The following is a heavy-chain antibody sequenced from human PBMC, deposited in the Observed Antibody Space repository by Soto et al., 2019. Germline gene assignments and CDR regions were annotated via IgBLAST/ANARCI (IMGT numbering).Heavy chain of an antibody. J-gene: IGHJ5*02. D-gene: IGHD6-25*01. CDR1: GGSLSSYY. CDR2: VYFSGNA. Sequence: SETLSLTCTVSGGSLSSYYWTWIRQSPGKGLEWIGYVYFSGNANYNPSLKSRVTISIDTSKNQFSLSLASVTAADTAFYYCGSVRPSGYVLSWGQGTLVTVSS. V-gene: IGHV4-59*01. CDR3: GSVRPSGYVLS.